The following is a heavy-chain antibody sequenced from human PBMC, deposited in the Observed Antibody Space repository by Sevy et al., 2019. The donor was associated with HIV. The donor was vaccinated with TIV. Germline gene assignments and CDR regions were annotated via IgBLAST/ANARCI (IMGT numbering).Heavy chain of an antibody. CDR1: GFTFSSYW. CDR3: ARDNYDFWSGYYYYYYYGMDV. V-gene: IGHV3-74*01. CDR2: INSDGSST. D-gene: IGHD3-3*01. Sequence: GGSLRLSCAASGFTFSSYWMHWVRQAPGKGLVWVSRINSDGSSTSYADSGKGRFTISRDNAKNTLYLQMNSLRAEDTAVYYCARDNYDFWSGYYYYYYYGMDVWGQGTTVTVSS. J-gene: IGHJ6*02.